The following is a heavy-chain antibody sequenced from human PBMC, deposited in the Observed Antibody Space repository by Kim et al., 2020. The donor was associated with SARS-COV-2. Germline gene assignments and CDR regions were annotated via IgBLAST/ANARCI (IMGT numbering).Heavy chain of an antibody. D-gene: IGHD5-18*01. J-gene: IGHJ2*01. V-gene: IGHV4-34*01. CDR2: INHSGST. CDR1: GGSFSGYY. CDR3: ARAHLAPGGYSYGYRSWYFDL. Sequence: SETLSLTCAVYGGSFSGYYWSWIRQPPGKGLEWIGEINHSGSTNYNPSLKSRVTISVDTSKNQFSLKLSSVTAADTAVYYCARAHLAPGGYSYGYRSWYFDLWGRGTLVTVSS.